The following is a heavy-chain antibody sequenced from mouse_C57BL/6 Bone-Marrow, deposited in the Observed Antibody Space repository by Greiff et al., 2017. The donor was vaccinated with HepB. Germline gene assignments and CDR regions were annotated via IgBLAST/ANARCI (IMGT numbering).Heavy chain of an antibody. V-gene: IGHV1-69*01. J-gene: IGHJ3*01. CDR3: ARGGTTVVAPFAY. CDR2: IDPSDSYP. D-gene: IGHD1-1*01. Sequence: VQLQQPGAELVMPGASVKLSCKASGYTFTSYWMHWVKQRPGQGLEWIGEIDPSDSYPNYNQKFKGKSTLTVDKSSSTAYMQLSSLTSEDSAVYYCARGGTTVVAPFAYWGQGTLVTVSA. CDR1: GYTFTSYW.